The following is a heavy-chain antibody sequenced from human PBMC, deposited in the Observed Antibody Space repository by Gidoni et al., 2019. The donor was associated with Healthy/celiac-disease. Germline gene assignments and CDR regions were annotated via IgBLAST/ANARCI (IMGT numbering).Heavy chain of an antibody. CDR3: AKDGDYDSSGPEED. J-gene: IGHJ4*02. V-gene: IGHV3-30*18. CDR2: ISYDGSNK. CDR1: GFTFSTYG. D-gene: IGHD3-22*01. Sequence: QVQLVASGGGVVQPGRSLRLSCAPSGFTFSTYGMHWVRQAPGKGLEWVAVISYDGSNKYYADSVKGRFTISRDNSKNTLYLQMNSLRAEDTAVYYCAKDGDYDSSGPEEDWGQGTLVTVSS.